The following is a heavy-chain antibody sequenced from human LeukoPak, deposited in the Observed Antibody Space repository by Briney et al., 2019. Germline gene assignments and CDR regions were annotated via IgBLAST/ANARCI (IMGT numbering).Heavy chain of an antibody. CDR2: IYTSGST. D-gene: IGHD1-26*01. V-gene: IGHV4-4*07. J-gene: IGHJ6*03. CDR3: ARFVVGATENDYYYYMDV. CDR1: GGSISSYY. Sequence: SETLSLTCTVSGGSISSYYWSWIRQPAGKGLEWIGRIYTSGSTNHNPSLKSRVTMSVDTSKNQFSLKLSSVTAADTAVYYCARFVVGATENDYYYYMDVWGKGTTVTVSS.